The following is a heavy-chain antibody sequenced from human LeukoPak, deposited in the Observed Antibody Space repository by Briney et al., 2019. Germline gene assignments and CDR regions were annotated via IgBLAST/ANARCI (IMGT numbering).Heavy chain of an antibody. CDR3: AKDGRFSGSPYFYYMDV. Sequence: PGGSLRLSCVASGFTFGDYPMHWVRQVPGKGLEWVSGINWNGGSIGYADSAKGRFTISRDNAKNSLYPQMNSLRAEDTALYYCAKDGRFSGSPYFYYMDVWGKGTTITVS. CDR2: INWNGGSI. CDR1: GFTFGDYP. V-gene: IGHV3-9*01. J-gene: IGHJ6*03. D-gene: IGHD1-26*01.